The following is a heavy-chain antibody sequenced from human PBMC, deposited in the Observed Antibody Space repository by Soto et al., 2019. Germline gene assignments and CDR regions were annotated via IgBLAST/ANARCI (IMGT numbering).Heavy chain of an antibody. J-gene: IGHJ6*02. CDR3: ARGVSIFPGMAV. Sequence: GGSLSLSCAASGFTFSSYAMHWVRQAPGKGLEWVAVISYDGSNKYYADSVKGRFTISRDNSKNTLYLQMNSLRAEDTAVYYCARGVSIFPGMAVWGRGTTVTGSS. CDR2: ISYDGSNK. V-gene: IGHV3-30-3*01. D-gene: IGHD3-3*01. CDR1: GFTFSSYA.